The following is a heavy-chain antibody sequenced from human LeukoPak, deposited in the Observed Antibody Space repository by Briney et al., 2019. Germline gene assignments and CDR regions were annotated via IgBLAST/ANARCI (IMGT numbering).Heavy chain of an antibody. CDR2: ISSSSSYI. V-gene: IGHV3-21*01. CDR1: GFTISSYS. D-gene: IGHD1-26*01. CDR3: AKDRGSYRNFDY. Sequence: GGSLRLSCAASGFTISSYSMNWVRQAPGKGLEWVSSISSSSSYIYYADSVKGRFTISRDNAKKSVYLQLNSLRAEDTAVYYCAKDRGSYRNFDYWGQGTLVTVSS. J-gene: IGHJ4*02.